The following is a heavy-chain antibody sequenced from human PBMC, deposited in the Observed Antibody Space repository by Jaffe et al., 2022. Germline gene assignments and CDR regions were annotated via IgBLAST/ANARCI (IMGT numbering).Heavy chain of an antibody. Sequence: EVQLVESGGGLVQPGGSLRLSCAASGFTFSSYSMNWVRQAPGKGLEWVSYISSSSSTIYYADSVKGRFTISRDNAKNSLYLQMNSLRAEDTAVYYCARGGSWSEYAFDYWGQGTLVTVSS. CDR3: ARGGSWSEYAFDY. V-gene: IGHV3-48*01. D-gene: IGHD2-15*01. J-gene: IGHJ4*02. CDR2: ISSSSSTI. CDR1: GFTFSSYS.